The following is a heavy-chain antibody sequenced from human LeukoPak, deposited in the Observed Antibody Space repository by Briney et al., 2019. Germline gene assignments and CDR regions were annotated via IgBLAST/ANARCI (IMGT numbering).Heavy chain of an antibody. Sequence: GSSVKVSCKASGGTFNNFAISWVRQAPGQGLEWVGGIIPMSGTANYAQKFQGRVTITADESTSTAYMELSSLRSEDTAVYYCAREDGGAEDAFDIWGQGTMVTVSS. D-gene: IGHD4-23*01. J-gene: IGHJ3*02. CDR2: IIPMSGTA. CDR3: AREDGGAEDAFDI. V-gene: IGHV1-69*01. CDR1: GGTFNNFA.